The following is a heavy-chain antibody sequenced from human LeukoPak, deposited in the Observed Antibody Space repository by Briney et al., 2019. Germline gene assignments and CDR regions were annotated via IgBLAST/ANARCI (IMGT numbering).Heavy chain of an antibody. Sequence: GGSLRLSCAASGFTVNKYAMAWVRQAPGKGLEWISYISNSAGTIHYADSVKGRFTISRDNVKNSVYLQMNSLRAEDTADYFCARWYYYGSGTYHLDYWGRGTLVIVSS. J-gene: IGHJ4*02. CDR3: ARWYYYGSGTYHLDY. CDR1: GFTVNKYA. D-gene: IGHD3-10*01. CDR2: ISNSAGTI. V-gene: IGHV3-48*03.